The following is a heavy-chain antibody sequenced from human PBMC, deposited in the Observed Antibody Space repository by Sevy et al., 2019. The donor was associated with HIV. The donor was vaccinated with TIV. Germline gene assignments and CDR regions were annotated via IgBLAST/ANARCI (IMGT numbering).Heavy chain of an antibody. Sequence: GGSLRLSCTASGFTLSSYGMHWVRQAPGKGLEWVAFIRYDGSNKYYADSVKGRFTISRDNSKNTLYLQMNSLRAEDTAVYYCAKDYLTMVLGIDYWGQGTLVTVSS. V-gene: IGHV3-30*02. CDR3: AKDYLTMVLGIDY. J-gene: IGHJ4*02. CDR1: GFTLSSYG. CDR2: IRYDGSNK. D-gene: IGHD3-10*01.